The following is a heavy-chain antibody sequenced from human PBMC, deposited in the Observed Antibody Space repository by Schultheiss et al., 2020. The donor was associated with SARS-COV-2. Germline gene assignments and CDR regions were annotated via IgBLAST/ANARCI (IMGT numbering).Heavy chain of an antibody. D-gene: IGHD5-18*01. V-gene: IGHV1-2*02. CDR3: ARTSGDTAMVLDTEPFDY. Sequence: ASVKVSCKASGYTFTSYGISWVRQAPGQGLEWMGWINPNSGGTNYAQKFQGRVTMTRDTSISTAYMELSRLRSDDTAVYYCARTSGDTAMVLDTEPFDYWGQGTQVTVSS. CDR2: INPNSGGT. CDR1: GYTFTSYG. J-gene: IGHJ4*02.